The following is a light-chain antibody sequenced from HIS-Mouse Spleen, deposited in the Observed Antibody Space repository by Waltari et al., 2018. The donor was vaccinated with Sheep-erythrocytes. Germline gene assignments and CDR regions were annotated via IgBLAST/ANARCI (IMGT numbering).Light chain of an antibody. Sequence: QSALTQPASVSGSPGQSIPIPCTGTSSDVGGYNYVSWYHQHPGQAPKLMIYAVSNRPSGVSNRFSGSKSGNTASLTISGLQAEDEADYYCSSYTSSSTWVFGGGTKLTVL. V-gene: IGLV2-14*01. CDR3: SSYTSSSTWV. CDR2: AVS. CDR1: SSDVGGYNY. J-gene: IGLJ3*02.